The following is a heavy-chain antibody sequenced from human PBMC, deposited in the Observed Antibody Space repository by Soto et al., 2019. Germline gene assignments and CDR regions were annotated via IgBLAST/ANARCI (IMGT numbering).Heavy chain of an antibody. CDR3: ARVGAIAPAEGDY. D-gene: IGHD2-2*02. V-gene: IGHV1-18*01. J-gene: IGHJ4*02. CDR2: ISGYNNNK. Sequence: QIQLVQSGTEVREPGASVKVSCQASGYTFTSYGIIWVRQAPGQGLELMGWISGYNNNKNYAQKYQARVTMTTDTSTRTAYMELRSRRSDDTAVYYCARVGAIAPAEGDYWGQGTLVTVSS. CDR1: GYTFTSYG.